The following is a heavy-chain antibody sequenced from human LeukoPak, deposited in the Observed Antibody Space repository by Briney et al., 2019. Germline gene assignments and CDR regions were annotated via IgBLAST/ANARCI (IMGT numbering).Heavy chain of an antibody. CDR3: AKPGGLVIISYYFDY. CDR2: IRYDGSNK. Sequence: GGSLRLSCAASGFTFSSYGMHWVRQAPGKGLEWVAFIRYDGSNKYYADSVKGRFTISRDNSKNTLYLQMNSLRAEDTAVYYCAKPGGLVIISYYFDYWGQGTLVTVSS. V-gene: IGHV3-30*02. D-gene: IGHD3/OR15-3a*01. CDR1: GFTFSSYG. J-gene: IGHJ4*02.